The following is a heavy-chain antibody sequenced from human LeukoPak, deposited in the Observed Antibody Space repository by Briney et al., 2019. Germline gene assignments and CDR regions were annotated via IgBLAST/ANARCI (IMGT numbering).Heavy chain of an antibody. J-gene: IGHJ4*02. D-gene: IGHD6-19*01. V-gene: IGHV3-11*01. CDR2: ISSRSSSI. CDR1: GFTFSDYY. CDR3: ARSRSSGLREHFGY. Sequence: PGGSLRLSCAASGFTFSDYYMNWIRQAPGKGLEWVSYISSRSSSIYYADSVKGRFTISRDNAKNSLNLQMNSLRAEDTAVYYCARSRSSGLREHFGYWGQGTLVTVSS.